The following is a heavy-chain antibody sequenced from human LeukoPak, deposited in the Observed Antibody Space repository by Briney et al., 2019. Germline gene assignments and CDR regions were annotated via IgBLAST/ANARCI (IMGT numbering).Heavy chain of an antibody. J-gene: IGHJ4*02. Sequence: PGGSLRLSCAASGLTFSSYAMSWVRQAPGKGLEWVSAISGSGGSTYYADSVRGRFTISRDNSKSTLYLQMNSLRVEDTAVYYCAKGQAGDYWGQGTLVTVSS. CDR3: AKGQAGDY. V-gene: IGHV3-23*01. CDR1: GLTFSSYA. CDR2: ISGSGGST.